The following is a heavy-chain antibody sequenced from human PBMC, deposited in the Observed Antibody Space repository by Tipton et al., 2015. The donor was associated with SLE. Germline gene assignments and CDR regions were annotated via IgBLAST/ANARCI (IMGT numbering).Heavy chain of an antibody. D-gene: IGHD1-1*01. CDR3: ARGGSY. V-gene: IGHV3-7*01. J-gene: IGHJ4*02. CDR1: GFTFSSYW. CDR2: IKQDGSEK. Sequence: AVSGFTFSSYWMSWVRQAPGKGLEWVANIKQDGSEKYYVDSVKGRFTISRDNAKNSLYLQMDSLRAEDTAVYYCARGGSYWGQGTLVTVSS.